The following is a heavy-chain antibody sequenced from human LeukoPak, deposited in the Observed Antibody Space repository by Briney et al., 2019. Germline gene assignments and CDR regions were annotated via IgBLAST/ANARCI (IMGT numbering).Heavy chain of an antibody. D-gene: IGHD6-19*01. V-gene: IGHV3-7*01. Sequence: GGSLRLSCAASGFTFSSYAMSWVRQAPGKGLEWVANIKQDGSGKYYVDSVKGRFTISRDNAKNSLYLQMNSLRAEDTAVYYCASSIAVAGTYFDYWGQGTLVTVSS. J-gene: IGHJ4*02. CDR1: GFTFSSYA. CDR3: ASSIAVAGTYFDY. CDR2: IKQDGSGK.